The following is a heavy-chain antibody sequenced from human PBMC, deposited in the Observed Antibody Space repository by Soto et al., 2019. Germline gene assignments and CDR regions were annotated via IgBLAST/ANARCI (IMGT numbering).Heavy chain of an antibody. CDR1: GYTFTSYG. V-gene: IGHV1-18*01. CDR3: ARDSYYDSKARVDI. D-gene: IGHD3-22*01. J-gene: IGHJ4*02. CDR2: ISAYNGNT. Sequence: ASVKVSCKASGYTFTSYGISWVRQAPGQGLEWMGWISAYNGNTNYAQKLQGRVTMTTDTSTSTAYMELRSLRSDDTAVYYCARDSYYDSKARVDIWGEGTLVTVPS.